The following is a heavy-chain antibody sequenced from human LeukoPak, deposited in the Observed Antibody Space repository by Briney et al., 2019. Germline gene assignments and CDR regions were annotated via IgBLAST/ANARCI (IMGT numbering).Heavy chain of an antibody. D-gene: IGHD6-13*01. J-gene: IGHJ3*02. CDR3: ARASDSSGRYSGGHI. CDR2: VHSDATT. CDR1: GGSISNNF. Sequence: SETLSLTCTVSGGSISNNFWSWIRQAPRKGLEWIGYVHSDATTKYNPSLKSRVTISIDTPKNQFSLKVNSVTAADTAVYYCARASDSSGRYSGGHIWGQGTMVTVSS. V-gene: IGHV4-59*01.